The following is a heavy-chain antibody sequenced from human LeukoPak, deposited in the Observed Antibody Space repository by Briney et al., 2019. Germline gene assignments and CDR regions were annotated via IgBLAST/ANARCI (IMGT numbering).Heavy chain of an antibody. CDR3: ARDSHDYGAEGNWFDP. CDR1: GYTFTGYY. CDR2: INPNSGGT. Sequence: ASVKVSCKASGYTFTGYYMHWVRQAPGQGLEWMGWINPNSGGTNYAQKFQGRVTMTRDTSISTAYMELSRLRSDDTAVYYCARDSHDYGAEGNWFDPWGQGTLVTVSS. J-gene: IGHJ5*02. V-gene: IGHV1-2*02. D-gene: IGHD4-17*01.